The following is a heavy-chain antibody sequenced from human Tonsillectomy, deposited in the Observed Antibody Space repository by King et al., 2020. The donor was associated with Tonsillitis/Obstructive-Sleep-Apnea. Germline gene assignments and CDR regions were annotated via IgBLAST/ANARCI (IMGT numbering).Heavy chain of an antibody. CDR1: GFTLSDHY. CDR2: TRNKANSYTT. CDR3: ARGVGKEGP. J-gene: IGHJ5*02. V-gene: IGHV3-72*01. Sequence: QLVQSGGGLVQPGGSLRLSCAASGFTLSDHYMDWVRQAPGKGLEWVGRTRNKANSYTTESAASGKGRCTISRDDAKNSLYLQMNSLKTEDAAVYYCARGVGKEGPWGQGTLVTVSS. D-gene: IGHD1-26*01.